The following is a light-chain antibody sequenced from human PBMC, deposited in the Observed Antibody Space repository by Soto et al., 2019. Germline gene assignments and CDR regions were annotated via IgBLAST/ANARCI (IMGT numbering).Light chain of an antibody. CDR1: QSIKIG. CDR3: QNYNRDFPFT. CDR2: ATS. J-gene: IGKJ3*01. V-gene: IGKV1-5*03. Sequence: IQLTQSPSTLAASVGDAVRATCRALQSIKIGLAWYQGKPGKTPKRLNYATSDVQSGVPSRFRGSGSGTDFTLTISDLQPDDFGTYYCQNYNRDFPFTFGPGTRVDIK.